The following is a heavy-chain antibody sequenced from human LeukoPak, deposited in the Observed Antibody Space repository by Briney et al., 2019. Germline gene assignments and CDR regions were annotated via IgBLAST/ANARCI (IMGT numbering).Heavy chain of an antibody. CDR1: GFTFSNYV. V-gene: IGHV3-23*01. D-gene: IGHD6-13*01. Sequence: GGSLRLSCAASGFTFSNYVMSWVRQAPGKGLEWVSGISGSGGRTYDADSVKGRFTISRDNSKNTLYLQMNSLRAEDTAVYYCAREKEAAAGQAYYFDYWGQGTLVTVSS. CDR3: AREKEAAAGQAYYFDY. J-gene: IGHJ4*02. CDR2: ISGSGGRT.